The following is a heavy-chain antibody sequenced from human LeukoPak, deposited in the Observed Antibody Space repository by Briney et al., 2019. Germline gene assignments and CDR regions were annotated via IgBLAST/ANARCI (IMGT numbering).Heavy chain of an antibody. Sequence: SETLSLTCTVSGGSISSYYWSWIRQPPGKGLEWIGYISYSGSTNYNPSLKSRVTISVDTSKNHFSLKLSSVTAADTAVYYCARGSMVRGVIITNYYYMDVWGKGTTVTVSS. CDR3: ARGSMVRGVIITNYYYMDV. CDR2: ISYSGST. J-gene: IGHJ6*03. CDR1: GGSISSYY. V-gene: IGHV4-59*01. D-gene: IGHD3-10*01.